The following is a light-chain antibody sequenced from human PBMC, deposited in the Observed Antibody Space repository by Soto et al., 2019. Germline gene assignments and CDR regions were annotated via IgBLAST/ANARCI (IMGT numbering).Light chain of an antibody. CDR3: CSYAGSSTRWV. CDR2: EVS. J-gene: IGLJ3*02. Sequence: QAVVTQPASVSGSPGQSITISCTGTSSDVGSYNLVSWYQQHPGKAPKLMIYEVSKRPSGVSNRFSGSKSGNTASLTISGLQAEDEADYYCCSYAGSSTRWVFGGGTKVTVL. CDR1: SSDVGSYNL. V-gene: IGLV2-23*02.